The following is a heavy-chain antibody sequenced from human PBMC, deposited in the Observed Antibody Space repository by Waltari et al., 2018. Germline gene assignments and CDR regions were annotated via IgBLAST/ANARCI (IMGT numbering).Heavy chain of an antibody. V-gene: IGHV1-69*14. J-gene: IGHJ6*03. CDR2: IIPIFGTA. D-gene: IGHD3-10*01. Sequence: QVQLVQSGAEVKKPGSSVKVSCKASGGTFSSYAISWVRQAPGQGLEWMGGIIPIFGTANHAQKFQGRVTITADKSTSTAYMELSSLRSEDTAVYYCALEGVRFGELYYYMDVWGKGTTVTVSS. CDR1: GGTFSSYA. CDR3: ALEGVRFGELYYYMDV.